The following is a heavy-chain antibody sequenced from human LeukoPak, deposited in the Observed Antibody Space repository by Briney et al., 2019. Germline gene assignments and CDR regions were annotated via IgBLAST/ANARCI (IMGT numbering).Heavy chain of an antibody. V-gene: IGHV4-59*01. Sequence: SETLSLTCTVSGGSISSYYWSWIRQPPGKGLEWIGYIYYSGSTNYNPSLKSRVTISVDTSKNQFSLKLSSVTAADTAVYYCAGAVTTINAFDIWGQGTMVTVSS. CDR2: IYYSGST. CDR1: GGSISSYY. CDR3: AGAVTTINAFDI. J-gene: IGHJ3*02. D-gene: IGHD4-17*01.